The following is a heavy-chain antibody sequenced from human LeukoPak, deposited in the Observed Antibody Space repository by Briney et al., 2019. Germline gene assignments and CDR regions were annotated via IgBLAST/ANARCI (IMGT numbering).Heavy chain of an antibody. CDR2: IYYSGST. D-gene: IGHD3-10*01. Sequence: PSETLSLTCTVSGGSISSNYWSWIRQPPGKGLEWIGYIYYSGSTNYNPSLKSRVTISVDTSKNQFSLKLSSVTAADTAVYYCARGSDGVWGQGTLVTVSS. J-gene: IGHJ4*02. V-gene: IGHV4-59*01. CDR1: GGSISSNY. CDR3: ARGSDGV.